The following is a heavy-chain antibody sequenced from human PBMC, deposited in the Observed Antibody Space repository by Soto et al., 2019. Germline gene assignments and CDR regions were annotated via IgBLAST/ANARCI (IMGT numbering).Heavy chain of an antibody. D-gene: IGHD4-17*01. J-gene: IGHJ4*02. V-gene: IGHV3-64D*06. CDR2: IVSNGVGT. Sequence: EVQLVESGGGLVQPGGSLRLSCSASGFTFSSFAMHWVRQAPGKGLEYVSGIVSNGVGTYYADYVKGRFTISRDNSKDTLYLQMSSLRPEDTAVYCCVNTRSKVIIPPSWGQGPLVTVSS. CDR3: VNTRSKVIIPPS. CDR1: GFTFSSFA.